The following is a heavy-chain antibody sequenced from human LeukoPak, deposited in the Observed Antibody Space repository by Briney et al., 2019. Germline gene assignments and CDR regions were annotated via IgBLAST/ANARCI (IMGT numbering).Heavy chain of an antibody. Sequence: GGSLRPSCAVSGITLSNYGMSWVRQAPGKGLEWVAGISDRGGTTNYADSVKGRFTISRDNPKNTLYLQMNSLRAEDTAVYFCAKRGVVIRVILVGFHKEAYYFDSWGQGALVTVSS. D-gene: IGHD3-22*01. CDR3: AKRGVVIRVILVGFHKEAYYFDS. V-gene: IGHV3-23*01. J-gene: IGHJ4*02. CDR2: ISDRGGTT. CDR1: GITLSNYG.